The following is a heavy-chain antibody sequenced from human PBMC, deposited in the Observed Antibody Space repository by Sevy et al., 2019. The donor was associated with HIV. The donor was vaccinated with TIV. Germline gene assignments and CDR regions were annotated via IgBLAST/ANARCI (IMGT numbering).Heavy chain of an antibody. CDR3: ARGDTIAGIPYFDY. J-gene: IGHJ4*02. Sequence: SETLSLTCTVSGGSISSYYWSWIRQPPGKGLEWIGYIYYSGSTNYNPSLKSRVTISVDTSKNQFSLKLSSVPAADTAVYYCARGDTIAGIPYFDYWGQGTLVTVSS. CDR2: IYYSGST. CDR1: GGSISSYY. D-gene: IGHD1-20*01. V-gene: IGHV4-59*08.